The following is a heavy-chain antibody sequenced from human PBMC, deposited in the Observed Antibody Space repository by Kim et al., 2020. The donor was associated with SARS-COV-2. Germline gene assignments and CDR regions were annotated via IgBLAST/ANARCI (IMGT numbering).Heavy chain of an antibody. CDR2: INAGNGNT. V-gene: IGHV1-3*01. D-gene: IGHD2-2*01. J-gene: IGHJ4*02. CDR3: ARPVKYCSSTSCPIDY. Sequence: ASVKVSCKASGYTFTSYAMHWVRQAPGQRLEWMGWINAGNGNTKYSQKFQGRVTITRDTSASTAYMELSSLRSEDTAVYYCARPVKYCSSTSCPIDYWGQGTLVTVSS. CDR1: GYTFTSYA.